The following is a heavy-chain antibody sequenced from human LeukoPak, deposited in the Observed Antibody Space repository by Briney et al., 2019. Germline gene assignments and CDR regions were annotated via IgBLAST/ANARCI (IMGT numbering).Heavy chain of an antibody. V-gene: IGHV3-23*01. D-gene: IGHD3-3*01. CDR1: GFTVSSNY. Sequence: GGSLRLSCAASGFTVSSNYMSWVRQAPGKGLEWVSAISGSGGSTYYADSVKGRFTISRDNSKNTLYLQMNSLRAEDTAVYYCAKSFESGSYYFDYWGQGTLVTVSS. CDR2: ISGSGGST. J-gene: IGHJ4*02. CDR3: AKSFESGSYYFDY.